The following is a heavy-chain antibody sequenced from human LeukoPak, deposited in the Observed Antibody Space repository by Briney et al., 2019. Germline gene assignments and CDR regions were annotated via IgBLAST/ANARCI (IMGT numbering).Heavy chain of an antibody. J-gene: IGHJ4*02. CDR2: ISSDGTYT. Sequence: PGGSLRLSCAASGFTLSNSWMHWVRQAPGKGLVWVSRISSDGTYTNYADSVRGRFTISRDNAKNTLYLQMNSLRAEDTAVYYCARDLCSTTSCFDYWGQGTLVSVSS. CDR1: GFTLSNSW. D-gene: IGHD2-2*01. V-gene: IGHV3-74*01. CDR3: ARDLCSTTSCFDY.